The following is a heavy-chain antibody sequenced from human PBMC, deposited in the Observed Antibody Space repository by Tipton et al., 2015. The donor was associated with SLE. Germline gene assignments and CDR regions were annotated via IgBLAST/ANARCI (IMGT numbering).Heavy chain of an antibody. J-gene: IGHJ6*03. V-gene: IGHV4-39*01. CDR1: GGSASSSSKY. D-gene: IGHD1-1*01. Sequence: TLSLTCTVSGGSASSSSKYWAWIRQPPGKGLEWVGEFYYTGNMYYNPSLNSRVTISADTSRNQFSLPLTSVTAADTAMYFCARRPNAGNDQYRDGHYMDVWGKGTTVTVSS. CDR2: FYYTGNM. CDR3: ARRPNAGNDQYRDGHYMDV.